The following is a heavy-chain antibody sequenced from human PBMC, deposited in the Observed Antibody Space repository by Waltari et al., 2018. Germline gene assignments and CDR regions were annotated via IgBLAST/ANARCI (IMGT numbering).Heavy chain of an antibody. Sequence: QLQLQESGPGLVKPSETLSLTCTVSRSSIRNNNYYWGWVRQPPGKGLEWIGSVYKSGTTYYNQSLTSRVTISVDTSNNQCSLKLNCVTAADTAVYYCVRGYPDIVATISDYWGQGTLVIVSS. CDR1: RSSIRNNNYY. J-gene: IGHJ4*02. D-gene: IGHD5-12*01. V-gene: IGHV4-39*07. CDR2: VYKSGTT. CDR3: VRGYPDIVATISDY.